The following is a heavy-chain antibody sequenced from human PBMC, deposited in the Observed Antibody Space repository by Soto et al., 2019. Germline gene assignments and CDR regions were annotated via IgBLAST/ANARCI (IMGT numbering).Heavy chain of an antibody. J-gene: IGHJ4*02. CDR1: GFTFSSYA. V-gene: IGHV3-30-3*01. D-gene: IGHD1-26*01. CDR3: ARGTLVGATEEDY. CDR2: ISYDGSNK. Sequence: QVQLVESGGGVVQPGRSLRLSCAASGFTFSSYAMHWVRQAPGKGLEWVAVISYDGSNKYYADSVKGRFTISRDNSKNMLYLQMNSLRAEDTAVYYCARGTLVGATEEDYWGQGTLVTVSS.